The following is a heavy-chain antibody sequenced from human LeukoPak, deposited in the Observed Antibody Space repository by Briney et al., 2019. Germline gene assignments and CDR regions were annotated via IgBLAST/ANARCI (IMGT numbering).Heavy chain of an antibody. CDR2: INPNSGGT. D-gene: IGHD3-22*01. CDR1: GYTFTGYY. CDR3: ARVQYYFDSSDAFDI. V-gene: IGHV1-2*02. J-gene: IGHJ3*02. Sequence: GASVKVSCKASGYTFTGYYMHWVRQAPGQGLEWMGWINPNSGGTNYAQKFQGRVTMTRDTSISTAYMDLSRLRSDDTAVYYCARVQYYFDSSDAFDIWGQGTMVTVSS.